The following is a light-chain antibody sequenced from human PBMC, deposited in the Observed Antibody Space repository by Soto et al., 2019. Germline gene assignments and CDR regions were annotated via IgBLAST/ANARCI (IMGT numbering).Light chain of an antibody. CDR2: SAS. CDR3: QQRSNWPPYT. Sequence: EIVLTQSPGTLSLSPGERATLSCRASQSLSGGYLAWFQQKPGQTPRLLIYSASNRATGIPDRFSGSGSGTDFTLTISRLEPEDFVVYYCQQRSNWPPYTFGQGTKLEIK. CDR1: QSLSGGY. V-gene: IGKV3D-20*02. J-gene: IGKJ2*01.